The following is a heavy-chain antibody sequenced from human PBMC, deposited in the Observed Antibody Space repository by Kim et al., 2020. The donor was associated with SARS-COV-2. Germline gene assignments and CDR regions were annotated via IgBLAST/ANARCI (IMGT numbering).Heavy chain of an antibody. J-gene: IGHJ4*02. V-gene: IGHV1-69*01. D-gene: IGHD4-17*01. Sequence: GTANSAQKFQGRVTITADESTSTAYMELSSLRSEDTAVYYCARGGDEFDYWGQGTLVTVSS. CDR3: ARGGDEFDY. CDR2: GTA.